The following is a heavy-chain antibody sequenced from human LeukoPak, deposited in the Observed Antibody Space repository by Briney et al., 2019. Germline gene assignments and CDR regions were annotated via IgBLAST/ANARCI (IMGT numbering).Heavy chain of an antibody. CDR2: ISSSSYTI. J-gene: IGHJ4*02. CDR3: ARGLFSGSAPYFDY. Sequence: GGSLRLSCAASGFTFSSYSMNWVRQAPGKGLEWVSYISSSSYTIYYADSVKGRFTISRDNAKNSLCLQMSSLRAEDTAVYYCARGLFSGSAPYFDYWGQGTLVTVSS. D-gene: IGHD3-10*01. V-gene: IGHV3-48*04. CDR1: GFTFSSYS.